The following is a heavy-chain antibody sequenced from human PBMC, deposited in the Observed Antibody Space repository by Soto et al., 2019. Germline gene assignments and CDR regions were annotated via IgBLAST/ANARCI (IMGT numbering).Heavy chain of an antibody. CDR1: GGSISSSSYY. J-gene: IGHJ4*02. CDR2: IYYSGST. D-gene: IGHD3-16*01. Sequence: SETLSLTCTVSGGSISSSSYYWGWIRQPPGKGLEWIGSIYYSGSTHYNPSLKSRVTISVDTSKNQLSLKLRSVTAADTAVYCCAVMPYDYVLRYYFDSWGQGTLVT. CDR3: AVMPYDYVLRYYFDS. V-gene: IGHV4-39*01.